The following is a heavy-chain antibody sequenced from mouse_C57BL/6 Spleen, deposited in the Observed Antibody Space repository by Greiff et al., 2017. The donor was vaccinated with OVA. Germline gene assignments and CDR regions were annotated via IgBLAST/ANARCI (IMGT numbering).Heavy chain of an antibody. CDR2: IWSDGST. CDR3: ARLRYEDYAMDY. D-gene: IGHD2-3*01. V-gene: IGHV2-6*03. Sequence: VQRVESGPGLVAPSQSLSITCTVSGFSLTSYGVHWVRQPPGKGLEWLVVIWSDGSTTYNSALKSRLSISKDNSKSQVFLKMNSRQTDDTAMYYCARLRYEDYAMDYWGQGTSVTVSS. CDR1: GFSLTSYG. J-gene: IGHJ4*01.